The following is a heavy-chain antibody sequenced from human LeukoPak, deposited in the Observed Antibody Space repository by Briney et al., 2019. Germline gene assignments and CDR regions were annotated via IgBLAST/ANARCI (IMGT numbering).Heavy chain of an antibody. CDR3: AKDRGSPGWYFDL. Sequence: GGSLRLSCAASGFTFSNYGMHWVRQAPGKGLEWVAFVRYDETTKFYADSVKGRFTISRDNSKNTLYLQMNSLRAEDTATYYCAKDRGSPGWYFDLWGRGTLVTVSS. D-gene: IGHD3-10*01. J-gene: IGHJ2*01. V-gene: IGHV3-30*02. CDR2: VRYDETTK. CDR1: GFTFSNYG.